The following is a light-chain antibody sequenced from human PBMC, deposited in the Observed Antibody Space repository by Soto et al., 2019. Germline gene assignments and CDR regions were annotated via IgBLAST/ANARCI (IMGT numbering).Light chain of an antibody. CDR2: AAS. Sequence: DIQMTQSPSSLSASVGDRVSITCRASQTISKSLNWYQQRPGQAPKVLIFAASNLQSGVPARFSGSGSGTDFTLTISSLQPEDVGTYYCQQTYSVSRITFGPGTKVDLK. CDR3: QQTYSVSRIT. V-gene: IGKV1-39*01. J-gene: IGKJ3*01. CDR1: QTISKS.